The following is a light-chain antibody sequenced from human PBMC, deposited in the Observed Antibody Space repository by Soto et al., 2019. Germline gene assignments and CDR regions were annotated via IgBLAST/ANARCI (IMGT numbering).Light chain of an antibody. CDR1: QSVSSY. J-gene: IGKJ2*01. CDR2: DAS. CDR3: QQRSNWPRSS. V-gene: IGKV3-11*01. Sequence: EIVLTQSPATLSLPPGERATLSCRASQSVSSYLAWYQQKPGQAPRLLIYDASNRATGIPARFSGSGSGTDFTLTISSLEPEDFAVYYCQQRSNWPRSSFGQWTKLEIK.